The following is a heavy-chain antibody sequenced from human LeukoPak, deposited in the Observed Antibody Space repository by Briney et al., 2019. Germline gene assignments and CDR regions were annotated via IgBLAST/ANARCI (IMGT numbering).Heavy chain of an antibody. CDR2: FDPEDGKT. D-gene: IGHD5-18*01. CDR3: ARDEYRDVDTAMVDY. CDR1: GYTLTELS. Sequence: ASVKVSCKVSGYTLTELSMHWVRQAPGKGLEWMGGFDPEDGKTIYAQKFLGRVTMTEDKSTSTAYMELSSLRSEDTAVYYCARDEYRDVDTAMVDYWGQGTLVTVSS. V-gene: IGHV1-24*01. J-gene: IGHJ4*02.